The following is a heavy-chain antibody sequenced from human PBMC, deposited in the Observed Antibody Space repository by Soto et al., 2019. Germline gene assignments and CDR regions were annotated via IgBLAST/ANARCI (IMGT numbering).Heavy chain of an antibody. D-gene: IGHD3-10*01. CDR1: GFTFGNYW. V-gene: IGHV3-48*02. CDR3: ARHPPYYYGSGSYKSWFDP. J-gene: IGHJ5*02. Sequence: GGSLRLSCTGSGFTFGNYWMSWVRQAPGKGLDWLAYITIVGGNIVYEDSVKGRFTISSDSAKNSVYLQLNSLRDEDTAVYYCARHPPYYYGSGSYKSWFDPWGQGTLVTVSS. CDR2: ITIVGGNI.